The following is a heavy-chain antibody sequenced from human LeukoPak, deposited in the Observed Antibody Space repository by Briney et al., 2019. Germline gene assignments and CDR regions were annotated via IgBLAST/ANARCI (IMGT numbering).Heavy chain of an antibody. V-gene: IGHV1-69*04. Sequence: ASVKVSCKASGGTFSSYATSWVRQAPGQGLEWMGRIIPILGIANYAQKFQGRVTITADKSTSTAYMELSSLRSEDTAVYYCARDQGRRVIDYWGQGTLVTVSS. CDR3: ARDQGRRVIDY. CDR1: GGTFSSYA. CDR2: IIPILGIA. J-gene: IGHJ4*02. D-gene: IGHD3-10*01.